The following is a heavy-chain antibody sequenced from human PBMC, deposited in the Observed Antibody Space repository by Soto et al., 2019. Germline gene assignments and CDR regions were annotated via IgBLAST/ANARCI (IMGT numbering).Heavy chain of an antibody. J-gene: IGHJ4*02. Sequence: EVQLLESGGGLVQPGGSLRLSCAASGFTFSSYAMSWVRQAPGKGLEWVSAISGSGGSTYYADSVKGRFTISRDNSKNTLYLQMNSLRAEDTAVDYCAKDHAYGSGSYYFDYWGQGTLVTVSA. D-gene: IGHD3-10*01. CDR3: AKDHAYGSGSYYFDY. V-gene: IGHV3-23*01. CDR2: ISGSGGST. CDR1: GFTFSSYA.